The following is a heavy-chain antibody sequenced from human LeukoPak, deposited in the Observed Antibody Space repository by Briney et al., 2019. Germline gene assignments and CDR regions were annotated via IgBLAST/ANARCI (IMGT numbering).Heavy chain of an antibody. J-gene: IGHJ6*03. CDR3: ARYYYYGSGSYYGQRPNPRYYYYYMDV. V-gene: IGHV4-39*07. D-gene: IGHD3-10*01. CDR1: GGSISSSSYY. CDR2: IYYSGST. Sequence: SETLSLTCTVSGGSISSSSYYWGWIRQPPGKGLEWIGSIYYSGSTYYNPSLKSRVTISVDTSKNQFSLKLSSVTAADTAVYYCARYYYYGSGSYYGQRPNPRYYYYYMDVWGKGTTVTVSS.